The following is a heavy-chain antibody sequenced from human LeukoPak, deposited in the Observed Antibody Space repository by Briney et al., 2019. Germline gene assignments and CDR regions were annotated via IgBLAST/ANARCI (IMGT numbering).Heavy chain of an antibody. V-gene: IGHV4-30-2*01. CDR3: AREYCSSTSCLFDI. J-gene: IGHJ3*02. CDR2: IYHSGST. Sequence: PSETLSLTCTVSGGSISSGGYYWSWIRQPPGKGLEWIGYIYHSGSTYYNPSLKSRVTISVDRSKNQFSLKLSSVTAADTAVYYCAREYCSSTSCLFDIWGQGTMVTVSS. D-gene: IGHD2-2*01. CDR1: GGSISSGGYY.